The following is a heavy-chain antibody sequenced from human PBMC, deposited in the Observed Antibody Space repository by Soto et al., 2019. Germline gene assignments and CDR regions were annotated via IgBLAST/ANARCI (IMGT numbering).Heavy chain of an antibody. D-gene: IGHD2-15*01. CDR3: AIGSTTITTQFVVVVAANAFDI. CDR2: IYYSGST. V-gene: IGHV4-59*01. J-gene: IGHJ3*02. CDR1: GGSISSYY. Sequence: SETLSLTCTVSGGSISSYYWSWIRQPPGKGLEWIGYIYYSGSTNYNPSLKSRVTISVDTSKNQFSLKLSSETAADTAVYYCAIGSTTITTQFVVVVAANAFDIWGQGTMVTVSS.